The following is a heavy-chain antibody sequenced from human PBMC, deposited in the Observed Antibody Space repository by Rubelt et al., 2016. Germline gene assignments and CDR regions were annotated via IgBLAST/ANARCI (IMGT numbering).Heavy chain of an antibody. V-gene: IGHV1-69*06. J-gene: IGHJ3*02. CDR1: GGTFSSYA. CDR3: ARDLVGVVITTHDAFDI. D-gene: IGHD3-22*01. Sequence: QVQLVQSGAEVKKPGSSVKVSCKASGGTFSSYAISWVRQAPGQGLAWMGGIIPIFGTSHYAQKFQGRGTITADKSTSTAYMELSSLRSEDTAVYYCARDLVGVVITTHDAFDIWGQGTMVTVSS. CDR2: IIPIFGTS.